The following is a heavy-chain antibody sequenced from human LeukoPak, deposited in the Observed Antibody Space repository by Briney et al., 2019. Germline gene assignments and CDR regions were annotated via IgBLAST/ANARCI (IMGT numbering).Heavy chain of an antibody. CDR3: ARHFSWVYYFDY. CDR2: IYYSGST. V-gene: IGHV4-30-4*01. Sequence: SQTLSLTCTVSGGSISSGDYYWSWIRQPPGKGLEWIGYIYYSGSTNYNPSLKSRVTISVDTSKNQFSLKLSSVTAADTAVYYCARHFSWVYYFDYWGQGTLVTVSS. J-gene: IGHJ4*02. CDR1: GGSISSGDYY. D-gene: IGHD2-8*01.